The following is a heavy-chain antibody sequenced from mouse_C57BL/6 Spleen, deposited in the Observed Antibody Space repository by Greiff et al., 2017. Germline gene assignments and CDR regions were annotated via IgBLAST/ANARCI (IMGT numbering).Heavy chain of an antibody. CDR1: GYTFTSYW. V-gene: IGHV1-64*01. D-gene: IGHD2-9*01. CDR2: IHPNSGST. J-gene: IGHJ2*01. Sequence: VQLQPPGAELVKPGASVKLSCKASGYTFTSYWMHWVKQRPGQGLEWIGMIHPNSGSTNYNEKFKSKATLTVDKSSSTAYMQLSSLTSEDSAVYYCARPYYGYDGYYFDYWGQGTTLTVSS. CDR3: ARPYYGYDGYYFDY.